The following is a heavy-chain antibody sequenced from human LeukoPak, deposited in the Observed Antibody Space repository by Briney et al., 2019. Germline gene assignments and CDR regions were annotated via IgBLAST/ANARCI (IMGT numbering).Heavy chain of an antibody. J-gene: IGHJ1*01. Sequence: GGSLRLSCAASGFIFDDYAMHWVRQAPGKGLEWVSGISWNSGSIGYADSVKGRFTISRDNAKNSLYLQMNSLRAEDTALYYCAKDGGLDSSFFFQHWGRGTLVTVAS. D-gene: IGHD3-22*01. CDR2: ISWNSGSI. CDR3: AKDGGLDSSFFFQH. CDR1: GFIFDDYA. V-gene: IGHV3-9*01.